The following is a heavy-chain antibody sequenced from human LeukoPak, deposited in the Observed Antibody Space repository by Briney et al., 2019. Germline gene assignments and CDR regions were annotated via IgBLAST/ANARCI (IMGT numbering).Heavy chain of an antibody. J-gene: IGHJ4*02. CDR2: IYYSGST. Sequence: SETLSLTCTVSGGSISSGDYYWSWIRQPPGKGLEWIRYIYYSGSTYYNPSLKSRVTISVDTSKNQFSLKLSSVTAADTAVYYCAKRGGDGVDYWGQGTLVTVSS. D-gene: IGHD3-16*01. V-gene: IGHV4-30-4*01. CDR1: GGSISSGDYY. CDR3: AKRGGDGVDY.